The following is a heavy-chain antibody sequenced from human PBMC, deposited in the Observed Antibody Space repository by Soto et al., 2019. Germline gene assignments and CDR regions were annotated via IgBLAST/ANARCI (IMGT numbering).Heavy chain of an antibody. V-gene: IGHV4-61*08. D-gene: IGHD6-25*01. Sequence: ETLSLTCSVSGDSVSSGAYYWSWIRQPPGKGLEWIGYVYYSGSTSYNPSLETGVTISVDTSKNQFSLQLNSVTPEDTAVYYCASHKRGHWHFDLWGRGTLVTVSS. CDR1: GDSVSSGAYY. J-gene: IGHJ2*01. CDR2: VYYSGST. CDR3: ASHKRGHWHFDL.